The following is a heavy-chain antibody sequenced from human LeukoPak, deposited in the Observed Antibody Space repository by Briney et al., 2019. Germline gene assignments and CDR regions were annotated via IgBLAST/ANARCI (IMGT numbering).Heavy chain of an antibody. CDR1: GYTFTGYY. J-gene: IGHJ6*02. Sequence: ASVKVSCKASGYTFTGYYMHWVRQAPGQGLEWMGIINPSGGSTSYAQKFQGRVTMTRDTSTSTVYMELSSLRSEDTAVYYCARDLMGCSSTSCLDGMDVWGQGTTVTVSS. CDR2: INPSGGST. V-gene: IGHV1-46*01. CDR3: ARDLMGCSSTSCLDGMDV. D-gene: IGHD2-2*01.